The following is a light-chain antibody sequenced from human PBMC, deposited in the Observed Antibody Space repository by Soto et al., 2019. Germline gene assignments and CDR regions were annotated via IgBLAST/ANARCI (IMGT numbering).Light chain of an antibody. CDR1: QSISSW. V-gene: IGKV1-5*03. Sequence: DIELTQSPSTLSASVGDRVTITCRASQSISSWLAWYQKKPGKAPKLLIYKASSLESGVPSRLRGSGYETELTITISSLQTDDFATYYCQQYNSYSRTFGQGTQVDIK. CDR2: KAS. J-gene: IGKJ1*01. CDR3: QQYNSYSRT.